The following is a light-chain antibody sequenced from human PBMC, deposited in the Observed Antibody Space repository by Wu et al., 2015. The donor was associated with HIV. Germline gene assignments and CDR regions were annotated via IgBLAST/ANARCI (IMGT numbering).Light chain of an antibody. V-gene: IGKV3-15*01. CDR1: QSVSNK. CDR3: QQYNKWPPLT. Sequence: EIVMTQSPATLSVSPGERVTLSCRASQSVSNKLAWYQQKPGQAPRLLIYGASTRATNVPARFSGSGSGTEFTLAISSMQSEDFAVYYCQQYNKWPPLTFGGGPRLRSN. J-gene: IGKJ4*01. CDR2: GAS.